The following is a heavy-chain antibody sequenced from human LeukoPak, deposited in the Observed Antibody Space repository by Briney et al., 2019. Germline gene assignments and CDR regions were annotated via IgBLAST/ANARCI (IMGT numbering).Heavy chain of an antibody. Sequence: SLRHSEAASGFTFSSYAMTWVRQAPGKGLEWVSGISGGGSSTYYADSVKGRFTISRDNSKNTLHLQMNSLRAEDTAVYYCAKRAEQVDTSNWFYYYYYMDVWGKGTTVTISS. CDR3: AKRAEQVDTSNWFYYYYYMDV. J-gene: IGHJ6*03. V-gene: IGHV3-23*01. CDR2: ISGGGSST. CDR1: GFTFSSYA. D-gene: IGHD6-13*01.